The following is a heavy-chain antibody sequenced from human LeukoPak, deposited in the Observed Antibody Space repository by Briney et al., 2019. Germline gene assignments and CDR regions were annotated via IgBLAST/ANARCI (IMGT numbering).Heavy chain of an antibody. CDR2: IHWNGGRT. Sequence: GGSLRLSCAASGFTFDNYGINWVRQAPGKGLEWVSRIHWNGGRTGYADSVKGRFTISRDNAKNSLYLQMNSLRAEDTAVYYCARDRARRPLDDYWGQGTLVTVSS. D-gene: IGHD6-6*01. J-gene: IGHJ4*02. CDR1: GFTFDNYG. CDR3: ARDRARRPLDDY. V-gene: IGHV3-20*04.